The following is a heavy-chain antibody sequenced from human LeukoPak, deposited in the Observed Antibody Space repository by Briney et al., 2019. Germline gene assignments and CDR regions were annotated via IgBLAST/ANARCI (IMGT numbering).Heavy chain of an antibody. Sequence: PSETLSLTCTVSGDSISSSDYYWGWIRQPPGKGLEWIGSIYYSGSTYYNPSLKSRVTISVDTSKNQFSLKLSSVTAADTAVYYCARQSYYYDSSGPYYYMDVWGKGTTVTVSS. CDR2: IYYSGST. CDR3: ARQSYYYDSSGPYYYMDV. V-gene: IGHV4-39*01. J-gene: IGHJ6*03. D-gene: IGHD3-22*01. CDR1: GDSISSSDYY.